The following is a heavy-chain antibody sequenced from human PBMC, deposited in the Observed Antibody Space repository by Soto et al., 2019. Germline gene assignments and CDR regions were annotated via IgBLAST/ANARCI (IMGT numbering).Heavy chain of an antibody. CDR2: IYYSGST. J-gene: IGHJ4*02. CDR3: ARGLTGEDY. D-gene: IGHD7-27*01. Sequence: LSLTCTVSGGSISSYYWSWIRQPPGKGLEWIGYIYYSGSTNYNPSLKSRVTISVDTSKNQFSLKLSSVTAADTAVYYCARGLTGEDYWGQGTLVTVSS. V-gene: IGHV4-59*01. CDR1: GGSISSYY.